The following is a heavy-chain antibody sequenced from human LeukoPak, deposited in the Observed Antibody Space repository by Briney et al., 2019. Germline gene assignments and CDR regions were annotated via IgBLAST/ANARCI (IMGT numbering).Heavy chain of an antibody. J-gene: IGHJ5*02. D-gene: IGHD3-10*01. CDR1: GFTFSSYA. CDR3: AKAYGLGSYYNNWFDP. Sequence: GGSLRLSCAASGFTFSSYAMSWVRQAPGKGLEWVSAISGSGGSTYYADSVKGRFTISRDNSKNTLYLQMNSLRAGDTAVYYCAKAYGLGSYYNNWFDPWGQGTLVTVSS. CDR2: ISGSGGST. V-gene: IGHV3-23*01.